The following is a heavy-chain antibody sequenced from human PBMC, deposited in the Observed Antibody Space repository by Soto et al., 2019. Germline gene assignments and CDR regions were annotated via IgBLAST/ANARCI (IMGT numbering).Heavy chain of an antibody. Sequence: PSETLSLTCTVSGGSISSYYWSWNRQPPGKGMEWIGYIYYSGSTNYNPSLKSRVTISVDTSKNQFSLKLSSVTAADTAVYYCARLDYGGAQGWFAPWGQGPRSTFPS. CDR3: ARLDYGGAQGWFAP. D-gene: IGHD4-17*01. V-gene: IGHV4-59*01. CDR1: GGSISSYY. J-gene: IGHJ5*02. CDR2: IYYSGST.